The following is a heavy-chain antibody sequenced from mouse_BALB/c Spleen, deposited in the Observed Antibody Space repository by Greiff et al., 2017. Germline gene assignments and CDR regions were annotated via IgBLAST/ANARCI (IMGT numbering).Heavy chain of an antibody. D-gene: IGHD2-3*01. V-gene: IGHV3-2*02. Sequence: EVKLMESGPGLVKPSQSLSLTCTVTGYSITSDYAWNWIRQFPGNKLEWMGYISYSGSTSYNPSLKSRISITRDTSKNQFFLQLNSVTTEDTATYYCARGWLLRYYAMDYWGQGTSVTVSS. J-gene: IGHJ4*01. CDR1: GYSITSDYA. CDR2: ISYSGST. CDR3: ARGWLLRYYAMDY.